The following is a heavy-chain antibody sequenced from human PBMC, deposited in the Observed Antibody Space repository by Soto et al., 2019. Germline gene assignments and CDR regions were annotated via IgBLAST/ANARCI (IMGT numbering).Heavy chain of an antibody. Sequence: VQLVESGGGLVQPGGSLRLSCAASGFTFSGYWIHWVRQAPGKGLEWVSRIHSDGSTTSYAESVKGRFTISRDNAKNTVHLQMNSLRAEDTAVYYCTRAPFLTTNFFDYWGQGTLVTVSS. CDR1: GFTFSGYW. CDR2: IHSDGSTT. D-gene: IGHD4-17*01. CDR3: TRAPFLTTNFFDY. V-gene: IGHV3-74*01. J-gene: IGHJ4*02.